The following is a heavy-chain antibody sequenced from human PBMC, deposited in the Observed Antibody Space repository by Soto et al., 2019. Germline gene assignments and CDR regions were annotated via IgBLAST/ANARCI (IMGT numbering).Heavy chain of an antibody. CDR2: TYYRSKWYN. D-gene: IGHD5-12*01. CDR1: GDSVSSNSAA. V-gene: IGHV6-1*01. Sequence: WHTLSLTCAISGDSVSSNSAAWNWIRQSPSRGLEWLGRTYYRSKWYNDYAVSVKSRITINPDTSKNQFSLQLNSVTPEDTAVYYCARDIVDTITRGKIYYYYAMDVWGQGTQGTVSS. J-gene: IGHJ6*02. CDR3: ARDIVDTITRGKIYYYYAMDV.